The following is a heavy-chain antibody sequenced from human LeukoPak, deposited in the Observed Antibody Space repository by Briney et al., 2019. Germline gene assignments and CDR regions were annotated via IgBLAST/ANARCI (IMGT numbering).Heavy chain of an antibody. Sequence: ASVKVSCKASVYTFTSYYLYWVRQASGQGLEWMGVINPSGGSTTSAQKFQGRVTMTRDTSTSTVYMELRSLRSEDTAVYYCARGPGPADDGGGYCFDYWGQGTLVTVSS. V-gene: IGHV1-46*01. CDR1: VYTFTSYY. D-gene: IGHD3-22*01. J-gene: IGHJ4*02. CDR2: INPSGGST. CDR3: ARGPGPADDGGGYCFDY.